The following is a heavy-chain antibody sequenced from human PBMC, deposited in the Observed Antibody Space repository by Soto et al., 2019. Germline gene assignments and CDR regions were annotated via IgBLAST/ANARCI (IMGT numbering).Heavy chain of an antibody. CDR2: IYHSGST. J-gene: IGHJ6*02. D-gene: IGHD4-4*01. CDR3: ARVLQTSYYYYGMDV. V-gene: IGHV4-4*02. CDR1: GGSISRRNW. Sequence: PSETLSLTCAVSGGSISRRNWWSWVRQPPGKGLEWIGEIYHSGSTNYNPSLKSRVTISVDKSKNQFSLKLSSVTAADTAVYFCARVLQTSYYYYGMDVWGQGTTVTVSS.